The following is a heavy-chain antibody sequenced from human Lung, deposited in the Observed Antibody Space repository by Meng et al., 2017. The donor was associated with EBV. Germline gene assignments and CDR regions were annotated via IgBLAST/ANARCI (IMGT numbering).Heavy chain of an antibody. CDR2: IYYSGST. CDR3: ARVGWRQWSFDL. D-gene: IGHD5-18*01. J-gene: IGHJ2*01. CDR1: GGSISSGDYY. V-gene: IGHV4-30-4*01. Sequence: QVQVQESGPGMVKPSQTLSLTCTVSGGSISSGDYYWSWIRQPPGKGLELIGYIYYSGSTSYNPSLKSRVTISVDTSNNQFSLKLSSVTAADTAMYYCARVGWRQWSFDLWGRGTLVTVSS.